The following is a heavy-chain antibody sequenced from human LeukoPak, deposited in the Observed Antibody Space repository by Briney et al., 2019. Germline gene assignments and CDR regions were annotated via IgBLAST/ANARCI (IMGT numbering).Heavy chain of an antibody. J-gene: IGHJ4*02. V-gene: IGHV3-21*06. CDR3: ARDCTGGTCSFDY. Sequence: GGSLRLSCATSGFAFSTYSLNWVRQAPGKGLEWVSSITNSRSYIYYADSVKGRFTISRDNTKNSLYLQMNSLRAEDTAVYYCARDCTGGTCSFDYWGQGTLVTVSS. D-gene: IGHD2-8*02. CDR2: ITNSRSYI. CDR1: GFAFSTYS.